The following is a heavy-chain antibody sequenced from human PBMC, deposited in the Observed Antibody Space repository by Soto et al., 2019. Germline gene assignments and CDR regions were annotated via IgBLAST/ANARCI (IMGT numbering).Heavy chain of an antibody. D-gene: IGHD6-19*01. Sequence: QVQLVESGGGVVQPGRSLRLSCAASGFTFSSYAMHWVRQAPGKGLEWVAVISYDGSNKYYADSVKGRFTISRDNSKNTLYLQMNSLRSEDTAVYYCAREIYSSGWPPTFDYWGQGTLVTVSS. J-gene: IGHJ4*02. V-gene: IGHV3-30-3*01. CDR1: GFTFSSYA. CDR3: AREIYSSGWPPTFDY. CDR2: ISYDGSNK.